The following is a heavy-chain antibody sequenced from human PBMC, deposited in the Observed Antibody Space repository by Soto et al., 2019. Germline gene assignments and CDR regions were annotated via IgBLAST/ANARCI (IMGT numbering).Heavy chain of an antibody. CDR3: ARFPVAGTSGPPVY. CDR1: GGSISSGGYY. Sequence: SETLSLTCTVSGGSISSGGYYWSWIRQHPGKGLEWIGYIYYSGSTYYNPSLKSRVTISVDTSKNQFSLKLSSVTAADTAVYYCARFPVAGTSGPPVYWGQGTLVTVSS. D-gene: IGHD6-19*01. CDR2: IYYSGST. V-gene: IGHV4-31*03. J-gene: IGHJ4*02.